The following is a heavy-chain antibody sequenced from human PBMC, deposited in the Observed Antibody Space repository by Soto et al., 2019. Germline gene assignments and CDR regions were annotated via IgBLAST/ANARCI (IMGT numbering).Heavy chain of an antibody. CDR3: ARVVYATSNWFDP. V-gene: IGHV4-39*07. CDR2: IYYSGST. D-gene: IGHD2-8*01. Sequence: SETLSLTCTVSGGSISSSSYYWGWIRQPPGKGLEWIGSIYYSGSTYYNPSLKSRVTISVDTSKNQFSLKLSSVTAADTVVYYCARVVYATSNWFDPWGQGTLVTVSS. J-gene: IGHJ5*02. CDR1: GGSISSSSYY.